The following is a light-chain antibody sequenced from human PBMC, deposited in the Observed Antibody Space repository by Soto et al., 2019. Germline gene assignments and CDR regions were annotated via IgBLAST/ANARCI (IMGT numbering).Light chain of an antibody. V-gene: IGKV3D-15*01. Sequence: EVVMTQSPATLSVSPRERATLSCRTSQNVYNNLAWYLQKPGQAPRLLISAASTRATGIPARFSGSGSGTEFTLTINSLQSEDFAVYYCQQYTSWPLTFGGGTKVEIK. CDR2: AAS. J-gene: IGKJ4*01. CDR1: QNVYNN. CDR3: QQYTSWPLT.